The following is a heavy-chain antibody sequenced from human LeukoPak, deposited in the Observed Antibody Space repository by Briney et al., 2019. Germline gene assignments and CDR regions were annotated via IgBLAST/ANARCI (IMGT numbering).Heavy chain of an antibody. CDR1: GFTFSSYA. CDR2: ISYDGSNK. CDR3: ARGDGYNYNWYFDL. Sequence: GGSLRLSCAASGFTFSSYAMHWVRQAPGKGLEWVAVISYDGSNKYYADSVKGRFTISRDNSKNTLYLQMNSLRAEDTAVYYCARGDGYNYNWYFDLWGRGTLVAVSS. V-gene: IGHV3-30-3*01. J-gene: IGHJ2*01. D-gene: IGHD5-24*01.